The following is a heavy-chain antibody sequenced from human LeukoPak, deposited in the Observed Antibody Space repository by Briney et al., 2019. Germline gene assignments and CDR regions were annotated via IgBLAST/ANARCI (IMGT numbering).Heavy chain of an antibody. D-gene: IGHD4-11*01. CDR3: ARDLWGYSNYYYYYGMDV. J-gene: IGHJ6*02. Sequence: GGSLRLSCAASGFTFSSYWMSWVRQAPGKGREWVANIKQDGSEKNYVDSVKGRFTISRDNAKNSLYLQMNSLRDEDTAVYYCARDLWGYSNYYYYYGMDVWGQGTTVTVSS. CDR2: IKQDGSEK. V-gene: IGHV3-7*01. CDR1: GFTFSSYW.